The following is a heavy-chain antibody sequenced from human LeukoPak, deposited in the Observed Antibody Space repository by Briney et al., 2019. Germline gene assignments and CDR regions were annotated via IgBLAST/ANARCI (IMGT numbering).Heavy chain of an antibody. J-gene: IGHJ4*02. Sequence: ASVKVSFKASGYTFTIYGISWVRQAPGQGLGWMGWISGYNGNTNYAQKLQGRVTMTTDTSTSTAYMELRSLRSDDTAVFYCARDGYSSSWYPDYWGQGTLVTVSS. CDR2: ISGYNGNT. D-gene: IGHD6-13*01. V-gene: IGHV1-18*01. CDR1: GYTFTIYG. CDR3: ARDGYSSSWYPDY.